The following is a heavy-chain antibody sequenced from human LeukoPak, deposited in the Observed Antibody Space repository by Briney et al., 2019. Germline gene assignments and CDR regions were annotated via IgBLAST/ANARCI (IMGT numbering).Heavy chain of an antibody. CDR2: IFPGDADT. V-gene: IGHV5-51*01. D-gene: IGHD3-10*01. CDR3: ARRGYGSGNYCYPN. Sequence: ESLKSSCRAAGDSFSNHYIGWLLRMPGRKLLWRVIIFPGDADTRYSPSIQRQVTISAAKSISNAYMQWRSMKASDTDMYSCARRGYGSGNYCYPNWGQGTLVTVSS. J-gene: IGHJ4*02. CDR1: GDSFSNHY.